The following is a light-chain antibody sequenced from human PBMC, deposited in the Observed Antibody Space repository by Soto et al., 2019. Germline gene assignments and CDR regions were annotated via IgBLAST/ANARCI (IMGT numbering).Light chain of an antibody. Sequence: DFVMTQTPDSLAVSLVERATINCKSSPSVLSSSNNKNYLAWYQQKPGQPPKLLIYWASTRDSGVPDRFSGSGSGTDFTLTISSLQAEDVAVYYCQQYYSTPYTFGQGTKLEIK. V-gene: IGKV4-1*01. J-gene: IGKJ2*01. CDR1: PSVLSSSNNKNY. CDR2: WAS. CDR3: QQYYSTPYT.